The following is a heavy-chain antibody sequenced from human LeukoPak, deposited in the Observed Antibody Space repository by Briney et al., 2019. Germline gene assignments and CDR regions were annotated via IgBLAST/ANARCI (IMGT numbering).Heavy chain of an antibody. D-gene: IGHD2-2*01. CDR2: IIPILGIA. V-gene: IGHV1-69*04. Sequence: ASVTVSCKASGGTFISYAISWVRQAPGQGLEWMGRIIPILGIANYAQKFQGRVTITADKSTSTAYMELSSLRSEDTAVYYCARDPNIVVVPAADPRNYYYYGMDVWGQGTTVTVSS. CDR3: ARDPNIVVVPAADPRNYYYYGMDV. J-gene: IGHJ6*02. CDR1: GGTFISYA.